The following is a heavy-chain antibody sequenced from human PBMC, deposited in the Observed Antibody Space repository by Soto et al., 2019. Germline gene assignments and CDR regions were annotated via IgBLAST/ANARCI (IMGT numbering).Heavy chain of an antibody. V-gene: IGHV1-2*04. Sequence: ASVKVSCKTSGYTFIDYYMHWVRQAPGQGLEWMGWINPNSGGTNYAQKFQGWVTLTRDTSISTAYMELRRLRSDDTAVYFCARDLLPYCSGGSCYPEGTFHIWGQGTMVP. CDR3: ARDLLPYCSGGSCYPEGTFHI. CDR2: INPNSGGT. CDR1: GYTFIDYY. J-gene: IGHJ3*02. D-gene: IGHD2-15*01.